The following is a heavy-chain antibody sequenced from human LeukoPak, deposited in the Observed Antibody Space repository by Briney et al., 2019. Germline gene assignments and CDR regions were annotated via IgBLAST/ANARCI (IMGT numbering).Heavy chain of an antibody. V-gene: IGHV4-4*07. CDR1: GASISSYY. CDR2: IYTSGST. J-gene: IGHJ4*02. D-gene: IGHD3-10*01. Sequence: PSETLSLICTVSGASISSYYWTWIRQPAGKGLEWIGRIYTSGSTNYNPSLKSRVTMSVDTSKNQFSLKLSSVTAADTAVYYCARDQFSVRGVIWDYWGQGTLVTVSS. CDR3: ARDQFSVRGVIWDY.